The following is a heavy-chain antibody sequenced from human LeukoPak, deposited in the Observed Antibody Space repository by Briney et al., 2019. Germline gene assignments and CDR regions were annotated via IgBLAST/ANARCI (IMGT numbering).Heavy chain of an antibody. Sequence: SETLSLTCTVSGGSISSGGYYWSWIRQHPGKGLEWIGYIYYSGSTYYNPSLKSRVTISVDTSKNQFSLKLSSATAADTAVYYCARVDITTYGMDVWGQGTTVTVSS. CDR2: IYYSGST. D-gene: IGHD3-22*01. CDR1: GGSISSGGYY. V-gene: IGHV4-31*03. J-gene: IGHJ6*02. CDR3: ARVDITTYGMDV.